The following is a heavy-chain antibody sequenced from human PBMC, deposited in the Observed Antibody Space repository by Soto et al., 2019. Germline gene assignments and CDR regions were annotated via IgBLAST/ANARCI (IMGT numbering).Heavy chain of an antibody. Sequence: EVQLLESGGGLVQPGGSLRLSCAASGLTFSHNAMSWVRQAPGKGLEWVSTISGNGRVTYYTDSVKGRFTISRDTSKNTVYMQMNSLRAEDTAVYYCANRGDDIKFFQHWGQGTLVTVSS. V-gene: IGHV3-23*01. CDR1: GLTFSHNA. CDR2: ISGNGRVT. J-gene: IGHJ1*01. D-gene: IGHD7-27*01. CDR3: ANRGDDIKFFQH.